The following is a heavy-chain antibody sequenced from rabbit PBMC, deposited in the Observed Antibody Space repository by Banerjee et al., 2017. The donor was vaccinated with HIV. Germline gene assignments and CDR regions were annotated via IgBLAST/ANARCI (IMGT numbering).Heavy chain of an antibody. CDR3: SRGLVAGVLDL. CDR2: IYPTYGAT. CDR1: GFDLSSSFW. J-gene: IGHJ4*01. V-gene: IGHV1S45*01. D-gene: IGHD3-3*01. Sequence: QEQLEESGGDLVKPEGSLTLTCTASGFDLSSSFWISWVRQTPGKGLEWIGCIYPTYGATDYASWVNGRFTISLDNAQNTVFLQMTSLTAADTATYFCSRGLVAGVLDLWGQAPWSPS.